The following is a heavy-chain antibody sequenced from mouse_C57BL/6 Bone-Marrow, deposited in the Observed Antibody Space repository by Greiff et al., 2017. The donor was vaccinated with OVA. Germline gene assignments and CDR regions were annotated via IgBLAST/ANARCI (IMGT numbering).Heavy chain of an antibody. Sequence: VQLKESGPVLVKPGASVKMSCKASGYTFTDSYMNWVKQSHGKSLEWIGVINPYNGGTSYNEKFKGKATLTVDKSSSTAYMELNSLTSEDSAVYYGTRYDDGRHFYAIDYWGQGTSVTVSS. CDR2: INPYNGGT. V-gene: IGHV1-19*01. CDR3: TRYDDGRHFYAIDY. J-gene: IGHJ4*01. CDR1: GYTFTDSY. D-gene: IGHD2-4*01.